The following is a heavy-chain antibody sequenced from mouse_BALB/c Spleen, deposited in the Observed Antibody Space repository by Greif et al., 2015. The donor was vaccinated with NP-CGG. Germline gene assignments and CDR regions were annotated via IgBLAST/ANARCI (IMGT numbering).Heavy chain of an antibody. V-gene: IGHV1-54*03. Sequence: VQLVESGAELVRPGTSVKVSCKASGYAFTNYLIEWVKQRPGQGLEWIGVINPGSGGTNYNEKFKGKATLTADKSSSPAYMQLSSLTSDDSAFYFCAGGSSPAWFAYWGQGTLVTVSA. CDR3: AGGSSPAWFAY. CDR1: GYAFTNYL. D-gene: IGHD1-1*01. CDR2: INPGSGGT. J-gene: IGHJ3*01.